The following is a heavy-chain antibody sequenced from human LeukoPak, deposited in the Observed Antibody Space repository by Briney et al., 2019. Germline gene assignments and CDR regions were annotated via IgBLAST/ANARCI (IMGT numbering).Heavy chain of an antibody. J-gene: IGHJ3*02. Sequence: GGSLRLSCAASGFTFSSYSMNWVRQAPGKGLEWVSSISSSSSYIYYADSVKGRFTISRDNAKNSLYLQVNSLRAEDTAVYYCARVFRANAFDIWGQGTMVTVSS. CDR2: ISSSSSYI. CDR3: ARVFRANAFDI. CDR1: GFTFSSYS. V-gene: IGHV3-21*01. D-gene: IGHD3-10*01.